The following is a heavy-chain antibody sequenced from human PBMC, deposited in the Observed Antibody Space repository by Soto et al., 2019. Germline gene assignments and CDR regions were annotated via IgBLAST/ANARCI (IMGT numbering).Heavy chain of an antibody. Sequence: PGGSLRLSCAAAGFTFSGYSMNWVRQAPGKGLEWVSSISSSSSYIYYADSVKGRFTISRDNAKNSLYLQMNSLRAEDTAVYYCARAPSGEQWLIYYFDYWGQGTLVTVSS. D-gene: IGHD6-19*01. V-gene: IGHV3-21*01. CDR2: ISSSSSYI. J-gene: IGHJ4*02. CDR3: ARAPSGEQWLIYYFDY. CDR1: GFTFSGYS.